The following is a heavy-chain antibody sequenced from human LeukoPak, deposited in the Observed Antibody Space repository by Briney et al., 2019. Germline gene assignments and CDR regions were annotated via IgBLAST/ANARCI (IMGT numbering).Heavy chain of an antibody. Sequence: GASLRLSCAASGFTFSSYAMSWVRQAPGKGLEWVSAISGSGGSTYYADSVKGRFTISRDNSKNTLYLQMNSLRAEDTAVYYCAKVGYSYGIMDVWGKGTTVTVSS. V-gene: IGHV3-23*01. D-gene: IGHD5-18*01. CDR1: GFTFSSYA. CDR2: ISGSGGST. J-gene: IGHJ6*03. CDR3: AKVGYSYGIMDV.